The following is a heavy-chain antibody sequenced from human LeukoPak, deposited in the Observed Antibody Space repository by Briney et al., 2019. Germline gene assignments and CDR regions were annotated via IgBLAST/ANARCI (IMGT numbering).Heavy chain of an antibody. J-gene: IGHJ4*02. CDR1: GFTFSDYY. Sequence: GGSLRLSCAASGFTFSDYYMSWIRQAPGKGREWVSYISSSSSYTNYADSVKSRFTISRDNAKDSLYLQMKSLRAEETAVYYCARSGTKAGYCSSTSCQTSFDYWGQGTLVTVSS. CDR2: ISSSSSYT. CDR3: ARSGTKAGYCSSTSCQTSFDY. D-gene: IGHD2-2*01. V-gene: IGHV3-11*03.